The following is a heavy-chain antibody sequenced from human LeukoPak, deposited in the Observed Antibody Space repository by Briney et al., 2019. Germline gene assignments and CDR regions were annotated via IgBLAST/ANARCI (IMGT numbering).Heavy chain of an antibody. J-gene: IGHJ4*02. Sequence: GGSLRLSCAASGVTFSGYAMNWVRQAPGKGLEWISYISGDSSQIFYADSVKGRFTTSRDNAKNSLHLQMSSLRVEDTALYYCVRDQGAPDYWGQGTLLTVSS. CDR2: ISGDSSQI. V-gene: IGHV3-48*01. CDR1: GVTFSGYA. CDR3: VRDQGAPDY. D-gene: IGHD1-26*01.